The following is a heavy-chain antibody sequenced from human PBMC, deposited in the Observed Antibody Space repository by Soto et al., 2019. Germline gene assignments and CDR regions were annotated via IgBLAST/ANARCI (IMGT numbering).Heavy chain of an antibody. CDR1: GFTVGDYA. CDR3: TRDNEYPTAFDI. D-gene: IGHD6-6*01. J-gene: IGHJ3*02. V-gene: IGHV3-49*03. CDR2: IRSKAYGGTT. Sequence: GGSLRLSCTAAGFTVGDYAMSWLRKAKGKGLEWVGFIRSKAYGGTTEYAASVKGRFTISRDDSKSIAYLQMNSLKTEDTAVYYCTRDNEYPTAFDIWGQGTMVTVSS.